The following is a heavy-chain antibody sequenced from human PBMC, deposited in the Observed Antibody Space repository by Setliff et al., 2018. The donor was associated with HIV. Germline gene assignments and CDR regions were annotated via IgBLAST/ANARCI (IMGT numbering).Heavy chain of an antibody. Sequence: SETLSLTCTVSGGSISSGGYYWSWIRQHPGKGLEWIGFIYYSGSTYHNPSLKSRVTISVDTSKNQFSLKLNSVTAADTAVYYCARRDWLPLGGLDYWGQGALVTVSS. CDR2: IYYSGST. V-gene: IGHV4-31*03. D-gene: IGHD3-10*01. J-gene: IGHJ4*02. CDR1: GGSISSGGYY. CDR3: ARRDWLPLGGLDY.